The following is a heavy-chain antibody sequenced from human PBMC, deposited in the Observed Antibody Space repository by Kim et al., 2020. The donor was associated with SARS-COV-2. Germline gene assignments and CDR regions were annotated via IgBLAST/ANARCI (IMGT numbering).Heavy chain of an antibody. CDR2: IYTSGST. CDR1: GGSIIGHY. Sequence: SETLSLTCTVSGGSIIGHYWSWIRQPAGKGLEWIGRIYTSGSTNYNPSLKSRVTMSIDTSNKQFSLKLNSVTAADTAVYYCARGSADSWGQGTLVTVPS. J-gene: IGHJ4*02. D-gene: IGHD2-15*01. CDR3: ARGSADS. V-gene: IGHV4-4*07.